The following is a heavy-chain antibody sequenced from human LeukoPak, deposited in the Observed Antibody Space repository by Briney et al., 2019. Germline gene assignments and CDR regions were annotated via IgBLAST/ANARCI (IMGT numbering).Heavy chain of an antibody. J-gene: IGHJ4*02. D-gene: IGHD1-26*01. Sequence: SETLSLTCTVSGGSVSSGSYYWSWIRQPPGKGLEWIGYINYSGSTNYNPSLKSRVTISEDTSKNQFTLRLRSVTAADTAVYYCARAGGSYYDHWGQGTLVTVSS. V-gene: IGHV4-61*01. CDR1: GGSVSSGSYY. CDR2: INYSGST. CDR3: ARAGGSYYDH.